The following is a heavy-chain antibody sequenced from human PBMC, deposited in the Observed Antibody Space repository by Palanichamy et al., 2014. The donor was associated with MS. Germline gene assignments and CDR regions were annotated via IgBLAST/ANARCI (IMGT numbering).Heavy chain of an antibody. V-gene: IGHV3-48*04. Sequence: EVQLVEVWGRPWYSLGGPVRLSCAVSGFTFSSYSMNWVRQAPGKGLEWLSYISSSSDTIYYADSVKGRFTISRDNAQNSLYLQMNNLRAEDTALYYCARSQSMSGRRRWGLDYWGQGTPVTVSS. J-gene: IGHJ4*02. D-gene: IGHD1-26*01. CDR1: GFTFSSYS. CDR2: ISSSSDTI. CDR3: ARSQSMSGRRRWGLDY.